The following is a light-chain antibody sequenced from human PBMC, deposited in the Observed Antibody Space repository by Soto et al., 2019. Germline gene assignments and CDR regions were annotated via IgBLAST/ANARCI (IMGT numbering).Light chain of an antibody. CDR1: SSDIGTYDF. CDR2: DVT. J-gene: IGLJ3*02. Sequence: QSVLTQPASVSGSPGQSITISCTGTSSDIGTYDFVSWYQQHPGKAPKLIIYDVTYRPSGVSNRFSGSKSGNTASLTISGLQAEDEADYYCGSYTGTITLVFGGGTKVTVL. V-gene: IGLV2-14*03. CDR3: GSYTGTITLV.